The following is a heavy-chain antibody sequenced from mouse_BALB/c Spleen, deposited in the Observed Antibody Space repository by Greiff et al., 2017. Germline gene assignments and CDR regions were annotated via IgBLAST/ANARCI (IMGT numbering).Heavy chain of an antibody. CDR1: GYTFTDYE. D-gene: IGHD2-2*01. CDR3: TSPHGYDSAWFAY. V-gene: IGHV1-15*01. CDR2: IDPETGGT. J-gene: IGHJ3*01. Sequence: QVQLQQSGAELVRPGASVTLSCKASGYTFTDYEMHWVKQTPVHGLEWIGAIDPETGGTAYNQKFKGKATLTADKSSSTAYMELRSLTSEDSAVYYCTSPHGYDSAWFAYWGQGTLVTVSA.